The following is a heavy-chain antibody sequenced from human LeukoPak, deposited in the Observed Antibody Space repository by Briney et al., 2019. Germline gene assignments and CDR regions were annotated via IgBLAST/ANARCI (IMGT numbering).Heavy chain of an antibody. V-gene: IGHV1-18*01. D-gene: IGHD4-11*01. CDR1: GYTFTSYG. CDR2: IRTYNGDT. Sequence: ASVKVSCKACGYTFTSYGIAWLRQAPGQGLEWLGWIRTYNGDTEYAEKFQGRVTMSTDTPTTMAYMELTSLRSDDTAVYYCARTLTTESYYFDYWGQGTLVTVSS. CDR3: ARTLTTESYYFDY. J-gene: IGHJ4*02.